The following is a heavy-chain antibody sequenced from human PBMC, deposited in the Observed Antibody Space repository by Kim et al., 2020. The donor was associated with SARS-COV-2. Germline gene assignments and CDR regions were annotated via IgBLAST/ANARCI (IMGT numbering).Heavy chain of an antibody. D-gene: IGHD1-1*01. J-gene: IGHJ4*02. V-gene: IGHV1-3*01. Sequence: YSEKLQGRVTITRDASASTAYMERSSLRSEDTALYYCARESARSTGTDFDYWGQGTLVTVSS. CDR3: ARESARSTGTDFDY.